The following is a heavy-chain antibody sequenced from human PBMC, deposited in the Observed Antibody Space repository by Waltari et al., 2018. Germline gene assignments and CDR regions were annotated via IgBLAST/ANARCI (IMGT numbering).Heavy chain of an antibody. CDR3: ARHGVGAI. Sequence: QVQLQQWGAGLLKPSETLSLTCAVYGGSFSGYSWSWIRQPPGKGLEWIGEINHSGSTNYNPSLKSRVTISVDTSKNQFSLKLSSVTAADTAVYYCARHGVGAIWGQGTMVTVSS. CDR1: GGSFSGYS. J-gene: IGHJ3*02. CDR2: INHSGST. V-gene: IGHV4-34*01. D-gene: IGHD1-26*01.